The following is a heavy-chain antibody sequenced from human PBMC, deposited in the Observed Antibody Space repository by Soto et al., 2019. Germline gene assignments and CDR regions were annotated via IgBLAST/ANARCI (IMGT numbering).Heavy chain of an antibody. V-gene: IGHV1-46*01. Sequence: ASVKVSCKASGYPFTSYYMHWVRQAPGQGLEWMGIINPSDGSTSYAQKFQGRVTMTRDTSTSTVYMELSSLRSDDTAVYYCARGYCSSTSCPRASPFDYWGQGTLVTVS. CDR1: GYPFTSYY. CDR3: ARGYCSSTSCPRASPFDY. J-gene: IGHJ4*02. CDR2: INPSDGST. D-gene: IGHD2-2*01.